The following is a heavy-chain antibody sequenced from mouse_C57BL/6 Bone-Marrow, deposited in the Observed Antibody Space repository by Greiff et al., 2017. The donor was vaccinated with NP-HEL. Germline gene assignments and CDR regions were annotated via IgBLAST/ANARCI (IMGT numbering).Heavy chain of an antibody. Sequence: EVQGVESGAELVRPGASVKLSCTASGFNIKDDYMHWVKQRPEQGLEWIGWIDPENGDTEYASKFQGKATITADTSSNTAYLQLSSLTSEDTAVYYCTTNDYWFAYWGQGTLVTVSA. CDR2: IDPENGDT. V-gene: IGHV14-4*01. J-gene: IGHJ3*01. CDR3: TTNDYWFAY. CDR1: GFNIKDDY. D-gene: IGHD2-4*01.